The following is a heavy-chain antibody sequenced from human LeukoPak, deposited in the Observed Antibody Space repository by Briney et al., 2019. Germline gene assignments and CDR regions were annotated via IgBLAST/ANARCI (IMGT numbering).Heavy chain of an antibody. Sequence: GGSLRLSCAASGFTFRNYWMSWARQAPGKGLEWVANIKQGGTEKNYVDSVKGRFTVSRDNAKSSLYMQMNSLRAEDPAVYCCARDGGSGSYRFYYYYHMDGWGKGTTVTVSS. V-gene: IGHV3-7*01. CDR3: ARDGGSGSYRFYYYYHMDG. CDR1: GFTFRNYW. D-gene: IGHD3-10*01. J-gene: IGHJ6*03. CDR2: IKQGGTEK.